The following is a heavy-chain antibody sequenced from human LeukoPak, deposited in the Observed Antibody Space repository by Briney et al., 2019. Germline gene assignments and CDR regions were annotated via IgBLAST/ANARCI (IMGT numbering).Heavy chain of an antibody. CDR2: IIHIFGTA. D-gene: IGHD2-2*01. J-gene: IGHJ4*02. Sequence: SVKVSCKASGGTFSSYAISWVRQAPGQGLEWMGGIIHIFGTANYAKKLKGRVTITADESTSTAYMELSSLRSEDTSVYYCARDPLTYCSTTSCHPDWGQGTLVTVSS. V-gene: IGHV1-69*13. CDR1: GGTFSSYA. CDR3: ARDPLTYCSTTSCHPD.